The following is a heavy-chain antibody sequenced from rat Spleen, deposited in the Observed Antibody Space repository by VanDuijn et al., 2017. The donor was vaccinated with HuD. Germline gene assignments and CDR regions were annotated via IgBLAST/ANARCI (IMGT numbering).Heavy chain of an antibody. D-gene: IGHD5-1*01. CDR1: GFTFINYD. CDR3: ASLGADY. J-gene: IGHJ2*01. CDR2: ISTGGGNT. Sequence: EIQLVESGGGLVQPGRSLKLSCVASGFTFINYDMAWVRQAPTKGLEWIASISTGGGNTYYRDSMKGRFTISRDNAQGTLYLQMDSRRSEDTDTYYCASLGADYWGQGVMVTVSS. V-gene: IGHV5-25*01.